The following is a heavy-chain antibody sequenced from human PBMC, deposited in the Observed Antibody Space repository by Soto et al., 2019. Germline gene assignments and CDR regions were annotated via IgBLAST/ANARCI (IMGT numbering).Heavy chain of an antibody. CDR3: ARESEDLTSNFDY. J-gene: IGHJ4*01. Sequence: GGSLRLSCAASGFTFTRYRMNWVRQAPGKGLEWVSSISSTTNYIYYGDSMKGRFTISRDNAKNSLYLEMNSLRAEDTAVYYYARESEDLTSNFDYWGHGTLVTVSS. V-gene: IGHV3-21*06. CDR2: ISSTTNYI. CDR1: GFTFTRYR.